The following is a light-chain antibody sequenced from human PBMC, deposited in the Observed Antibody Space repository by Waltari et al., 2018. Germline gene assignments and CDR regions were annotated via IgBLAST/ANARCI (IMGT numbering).Light chain of an antibody. V-gene: IGKV1-5*03. Sequence: DIQMTQSPSTLSASVGDRVTITCRASKSISTWLAWYQQIPGEAPKLLIYKASSLESGVPSRFSGSGSGTEFTLTISSLRPDDFATYYCQQYNESPYTFGQGTKLEIK. CDR2: KAS. CDR3: QQYNESPYT. CDR1: KSISTW. J-gene: IGKJ2*01.